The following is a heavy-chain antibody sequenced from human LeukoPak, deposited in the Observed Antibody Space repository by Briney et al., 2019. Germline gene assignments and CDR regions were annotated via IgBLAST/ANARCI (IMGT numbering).Heavy chain of an antibody. V-gene: IGHV3-23*01. J-gene: IGHJ3*02. CDR1: GFTFSTYP. CDR3: AIRGSPNAFDM. D-gene: IGHD1-26*01. CDR2: IGSGGTT. Sequence: GGSLRLSCAASGFTFSTYPMSWVRQAPGKGLVWVSAIGSGGTTYYSDSVKGRFTISRDNSKNTLYLQMNGLSAEDTAVYYCAIRGSPNAFDMWGQGTMVTVSS.